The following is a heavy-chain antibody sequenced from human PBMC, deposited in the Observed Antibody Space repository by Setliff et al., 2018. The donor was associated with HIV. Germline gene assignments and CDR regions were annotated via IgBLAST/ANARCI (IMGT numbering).Heavy chain of an antibody. CDR1: GFTFINYA. D-gene: IGHD3-10*01. Sequence: PGGSLRLSCAASGFTFINYAMSWVRQAPGKGLEWVSLISGSGITTDYADSVKGRFIISRDNSKNTLYLQMNSLRADDTAVYYCAKDPPGDYNGMPGDIWGQGTTVTVSS. CDR2: ISGSGITT. CDR3: AKDPPGDYNGMPGDI. J-gene: IGHJ6*02. V-gene: IGHV3-23*01.